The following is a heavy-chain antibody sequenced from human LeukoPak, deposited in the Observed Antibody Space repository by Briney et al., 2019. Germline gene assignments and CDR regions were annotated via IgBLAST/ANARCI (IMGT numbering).Heavy chain of an antibody. CDR3: ARNGQQWPVYSCDD. J-gene: IGHJ4*02. CDR2: IWYAGNNK. CDR1: GFNFSSFG. D-gene: IGHD6-19*01. Sequence: PGGSLRLSCAASGFNFSSFGMHWVRQAPGKRLEGVAVIWYAGNNKYYAYSMKGRFTISRDNSKNTLYLHMNSLRAEDTAVYYCARNGQQWPVYSCDDWGQGNLVTVSS. V-gene: IGHV3-33*01.